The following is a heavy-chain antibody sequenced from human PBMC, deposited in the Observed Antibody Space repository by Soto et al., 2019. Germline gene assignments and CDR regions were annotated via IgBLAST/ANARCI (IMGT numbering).Heavy chain of an antibody. CDR1: GGSISSGGYS. CDR3: ARGGVDYYDSSGYYFSPYYFDY. J-gene: IGHJ4*02. CDR2: IYHSGST. Sequence: KTSETLSLTCAVSGGSISSGGYSGSWIRQPPGKGLEWIGYIYHSGSTYYNPSLKSRVTISVDRSKNQFSLKLSSVTAADTAVYNCARGGVDYYDSSGYYFSPYYFDYWGQGTLVTVSS. V-gene: IGHV4-30-2*01. D-gene: IGHD3-22*01.